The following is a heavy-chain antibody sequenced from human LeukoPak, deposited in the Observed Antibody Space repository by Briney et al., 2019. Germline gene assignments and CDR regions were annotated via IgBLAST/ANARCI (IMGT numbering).Heavy chain of an antibody. CDR3: ARDSLVQYGSGSYWGFDY. J-gene: IGHJ4*02. D-gene: IGHD3-10*01. CDR2: IKTDGSDK. Sequence: GGSLRLSCAASGFTFSNYWMSWVRQAPGKGPEWVGDIKTDGSDKYYVGSVKGRFTISRDNAKNSLYLQMNSLRAEDTAVYYCARDSLVQYGSGSYWGFDYWGQGILVTVSS. CDR1: GFTFSNYW. V-gene: IGHV3-7*03.